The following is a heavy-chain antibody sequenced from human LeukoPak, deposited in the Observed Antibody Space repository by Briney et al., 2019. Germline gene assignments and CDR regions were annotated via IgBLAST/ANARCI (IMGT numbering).Heavy chain of an antibody. CDR1: GASVYSDSSY. CDR3: AREVATSYYDSGAYYRQTEAFDF. Sequence: SETLSLTCSVSGASVYSDSSYWTWIRQAPGKGLEWIGYVDYRGGTKYNASLKSRVTISLETSKNQFSLNLNSVIAADTAVYYCAREVATSYYDSGAYYRQTEAFDFWGQGKMVTVSS. CDR2: VDYRGGT. D-gene: IGHD3-22*01. J-gene: IGHJ3*01. V-gene: IGHV4-61*01.